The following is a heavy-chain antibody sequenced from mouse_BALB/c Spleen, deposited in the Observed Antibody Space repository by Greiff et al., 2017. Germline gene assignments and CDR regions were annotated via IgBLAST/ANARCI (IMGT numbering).Heavy chain of an antibody. CDR1: GFTFSSYA. V-gene: IGHV5-6-5*01. CDR2: ISSGGST. CDR3: ARGVPTSPRAMDY. D-gene: IGHD5-5*01. Sequence: EVQVVESGGGLVKPGGSLKLSCAASGFTFSSYAMSWVRQTPEKRLEWVASISSGGSTYYPDSVKGRFTISRDNARNILYLQMSSLRSEDTAMYYCARGVPTSPRAMDYWGQGTSVTVSS. J-gene: IGHJ4*01.